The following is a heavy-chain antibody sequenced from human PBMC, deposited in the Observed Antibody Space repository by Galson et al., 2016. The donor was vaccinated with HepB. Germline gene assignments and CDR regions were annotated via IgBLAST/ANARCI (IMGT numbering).Heavy chain of an antibody. Sequence: SLRLSCAASEFIFSNYWMHWVRQAPGKGLVWVSRINTDGTTTNYADSVKGRFTVSRDNAKNTQYLQMNSLRAEDTAIYYCARGGIFPFDFWGQGSLVTVSP. CDR1: EFIFSNYW. J-gene: IGHJ4*02. D-gene: IGHD3-3*01. CDR3: ARGGIFPFDF. V-gene: IGHV3-74*01. CDR2: INTDGTTT.